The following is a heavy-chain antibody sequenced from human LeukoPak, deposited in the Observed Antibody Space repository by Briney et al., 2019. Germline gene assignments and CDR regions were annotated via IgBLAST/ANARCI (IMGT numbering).Heavy chain of an antibody. Sequence: GGSLRLSCAASGFTFSSCSMNWVRQAPGKGLEWVSSISSSSSYIYYADSVKGRFTISRDNAKNSLYLQMNSLRAEDTAVYYCASTEVTTSYFDYWGQGTLVTVSS. D-gene: IGHD4-11*01. J-gene: IGHJ4*02. V-gene: IGHV3-21*01. CDR3: ASTEVTTSYFDY. CDR1: GFTFSSCS. CDR2: ISSSSSYI.